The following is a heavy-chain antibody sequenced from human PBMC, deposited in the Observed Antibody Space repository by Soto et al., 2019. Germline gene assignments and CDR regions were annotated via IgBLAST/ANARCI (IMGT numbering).Heavy chain of an antibody. CDR1: GFTFSRYG. J-gene: IGHJ4*02. Sequence: GGSLRLSFAASGFTFSRYGMHCVRQAPGKRLELVAVISYDGGNKYHADSVKGRFTISRDNYKNTQYLKMNSLRAEDTAVYYCAKDGDVAAAGYYFDYWRQGTLVTVSS. V-gene: IGHV3-30*18. CDR3: AKDGDVAAAGYYFDY. CDR2: ISYDGGNK. D-gene: IGHD6-13*01.